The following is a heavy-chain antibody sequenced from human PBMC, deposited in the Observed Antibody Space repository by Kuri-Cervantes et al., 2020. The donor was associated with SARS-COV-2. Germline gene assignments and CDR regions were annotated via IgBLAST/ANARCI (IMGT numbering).Heavy chain of an antibody. CDR2: IYTSGST. V-gene: IGHV4-4*07. Sequence: ESLKISCTVSGGSIGSYYWSWIRQPAGKGLEWIGRIYTSGSTNYNPSLKSRVTMSVDTSKNQFSLKLSSVTAADTAVYYCARFFLWSFDYWGQGTLVTVSS. CDR1: GGSIGSYY. D-gene: IGHD2/OR15-2a*01. J-gene: IGHJ4*02. CDR3: ARFFLWSFDY.